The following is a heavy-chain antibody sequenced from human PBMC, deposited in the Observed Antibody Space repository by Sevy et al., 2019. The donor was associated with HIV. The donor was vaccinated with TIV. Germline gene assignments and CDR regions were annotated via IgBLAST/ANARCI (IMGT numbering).Heavy chain of an antibody. J-gene: IGHJ6*02. CDR3: ATEDITMIPYGLDV. CDR1: GYTRTELS. D-gene: IGHD3-22*01. CDR2: FDPEDGET. Sequence: ASVKVSCKVSGYTRTELSMHWVRLPPRKGLEWMGRFDPEDGETIYAQKFLGRLTMTEDTSTDTAYMDLSSLRSEDTAVYYCATEDITMIPYGLDVWGQGTTVTVSS. V-gene: IGHV1-24*01.